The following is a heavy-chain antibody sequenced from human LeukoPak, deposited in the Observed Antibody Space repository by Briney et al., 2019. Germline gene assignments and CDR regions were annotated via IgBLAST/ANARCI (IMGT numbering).Heavy chain of an antibody. V-gene: IGHV4-59*08. CDR3: ARRDYYGSGSPDF. CDR1: GGSISSYY. D-gene: IGHD3-10*01. Sequence: PSETLSLTCSVSGGSISSYYWSWIRQPPGKGLEWIGYIYYSGSTKNNPSLKSRVTISVDTSKSQFSLKLSSVTAADTAVYYCARRDYYGSGSPDFWGQGTLVTVSS. J-gene: IGHJ4*02. CDR2: IYYSGST.